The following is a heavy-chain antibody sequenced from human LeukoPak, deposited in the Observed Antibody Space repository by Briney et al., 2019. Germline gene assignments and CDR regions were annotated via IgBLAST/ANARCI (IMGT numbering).Heavy chain of an antibody. CDR1: VGSFSGHY. V-gene: IGHV4-34*01. J-gene: IGHJ4*02. D-gene: IGHD3-10*01. CDR2: INHSGST. CDR3: ARGVRYYGSGSKNKIFDY. Sequence: PSETLSLTCAVYVGSFSGHYWSWIRQPPGKGLEWIGEINHSGSTNYNPSLKSRVTISVDTSKNQFSLKLSSVTAADTAVYYCARGVRYYGSGSKNKIFDYWGQGTLVTVSS.